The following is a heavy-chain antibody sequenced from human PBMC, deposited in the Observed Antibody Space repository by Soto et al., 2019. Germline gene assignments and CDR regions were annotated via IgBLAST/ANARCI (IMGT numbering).Heavy chain of an antibody. CDR1: GGSISSYY. CDR2: IYYSGST. Sequence: SETLSLTCTVPGGSISSYYWSWIRQPPGKGLEWIGYIYYSGSTNYNPSLKSRVTISVDTSKNQFSLKLSSVTAADTAVYYCARGSDDFYGMDVWGQGTTVTVS. J-gene: IGHJ6*02. CDR3: ARGSDDFYGMDV. D-gene: IGHD3-10*01. V-gene: IGHV4-59*01.